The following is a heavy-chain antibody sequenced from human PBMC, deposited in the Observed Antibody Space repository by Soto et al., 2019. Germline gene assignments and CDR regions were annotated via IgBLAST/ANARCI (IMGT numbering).Heavy chain of an antibody. D-gene: IGHD3-10*01. CDR2: IKQDGSEK. Sequence: GGSLRLSCEVSGFTFSSYWMSWVRQAPGKGLEWVANIKQDGSEKYYVDSVKGRFTISRDNAKNSLYLQMNSLRAEDTAVYYCARRKLTGGFDYWGQGTLVTVSS. J-gene: IGHJ4*02. V-gene: IGHV3-7*03. CDR1: GFTFSSYW. CDR3: ARRKLTGGFDY.